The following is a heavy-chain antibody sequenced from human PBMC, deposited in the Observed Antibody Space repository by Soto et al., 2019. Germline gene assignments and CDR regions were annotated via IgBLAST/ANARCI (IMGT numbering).Heavy chain of an antibody. J-gene: IGHJ3*02. V-gene: IGHV4-34*01. Sequence: SETLSLTCAVYGGSFSGYYWSWIRQPPGKGLEWIGEINHSGSTNYNPSLKSRVTISVDTSKNQFSLKLSSVTAADTAVYYCARPQTAVAGKRSKANDAFDIWGQGTMVTVSS. CDR1: GGSFSGYY. CDR3: ARPQTAVAGKRSKANDAFDI. D-gene: IGHD6-19*01. CDR2: INHSGST.